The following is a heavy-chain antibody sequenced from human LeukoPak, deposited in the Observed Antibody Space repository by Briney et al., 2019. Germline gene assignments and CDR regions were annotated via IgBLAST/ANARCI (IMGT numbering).Heavy chain of an antibody. D-gene: IGHD3-10*01. CDR1: GGSISSYY. CDR3: ARLGLITMVDY. Sequence: SETPSLTSTVPGGSISSYYWSWIPQPPRKGLEWIGYIYYSGSTNYNPSLKSRVTISVDTSKNQFSLKLSSVTAADTAVYYCARLGLITMVDYWGQGTLVTVSS. J-gene: IGHJ4*02. CDR2: IYYSGST. V-gene: IGHV4-59*08.